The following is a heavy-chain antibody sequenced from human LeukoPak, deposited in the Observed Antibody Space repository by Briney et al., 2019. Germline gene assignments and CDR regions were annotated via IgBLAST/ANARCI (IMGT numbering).Heavy chain of an antibody. CDR3: ARDGTVVVAATETDAFDI. Sequence: GGSLRLSCVASGFTFSSSWMNWVRQAPGKGLEWVANIKGDGSVQSYVDSVKGRFTISRDNAKNSLYLQMNGLRAEDTAVYYCARDGTVVVAATETDAFDIWGQGTMVTVSS. CDR1: GFTFSSSW. J-gene: IGHJ3*02. V-gene: IGHV3-7*01. D-gene: IGHD2-15*01. CDR2: IKGDGSVQ.